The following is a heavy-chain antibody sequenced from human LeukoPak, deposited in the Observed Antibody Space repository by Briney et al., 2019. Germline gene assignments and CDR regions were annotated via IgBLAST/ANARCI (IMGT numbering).Heavy chain of an antibody. CDR3: VRVAMIRGVVFKNWFDS. CDR2: ISAYSGNT. Sequence: ASVNVSCKASGYSFTSYGISWVRQAPGQGLEWMGWISAYSGNTNYADNLQSRLTMTTDTSTSTAHMELRSLRSDDTAVYYCVRVAMIRGVVFKNWFDSWGQGSLVTVSS. CDR1: GYSFTSYG. J-gene: IGHJ5*01. V-gene: IGHV1-18*01. D-gene: IGHD3-10*01.